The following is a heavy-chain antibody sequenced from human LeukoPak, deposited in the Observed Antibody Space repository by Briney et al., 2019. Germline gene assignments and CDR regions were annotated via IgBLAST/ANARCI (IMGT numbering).Heavy chain of an antibody. CDR3: ARGEGSSIVGATFDY. V-gene: IGHV4-30-4*08. CDR1: GGSISSGDYY. J-gene: IGHJ4*02. D-gene: IGHD1-26*01. Sequence: PSQTLSLTCTVSGGSISSGDYYWSWIRQPPGKGLELIGYIYYSGSTYYNPSLKSRVTISVDTSKNQSSPKLSSVTAADTAVYYCARGEGSSIVGATFDYWGQGTLVTVSS. CDR2: IYYSGST.